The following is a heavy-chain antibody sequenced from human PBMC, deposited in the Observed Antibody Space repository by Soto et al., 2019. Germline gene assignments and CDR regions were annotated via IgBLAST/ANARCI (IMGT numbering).Heavy chain of an antibody. V-gene: IGHV1-69*13. CDR2: IIPIFGTA. J-gene: IGHJ6*02. CDR3: ARGLWNPKLYYYYGMDV. D-gene: IGHD1-1*01. CDR1: GGTFSSYA. Sequence: GASVKVSCKASGGTFSSYAISWVRQAPGQGLEWMGGIIPIFGTANYAQKFQGRVTITADESTSTAYMELSSLRSEDTAVYYCARGLWNPKLYYYYGMDVWGQGTTVTVSS.